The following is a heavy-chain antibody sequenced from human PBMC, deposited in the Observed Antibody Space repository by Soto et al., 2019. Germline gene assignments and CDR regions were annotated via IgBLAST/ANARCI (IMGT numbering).Heavy chain of an antibody. V-gene: IGHV3-23*01. D-gene: IGHD3-10*01. J-gene: IGHJ5*01. CDR3: AKHRRNTMFRGVFRVSDS. CDR2: ISGSGETP. CDR1: GFTFSNCP. Sequence: GGSLRLSCTAAGFTFSNCPMRWVRLPQGKGLEWVSGISGSGETPYYANSVKDRLTISRDNYTNMLYLQRNSLRADDTAVYYCAKHRRNTMFRGVFRVSDSGAQGHRVTFS.